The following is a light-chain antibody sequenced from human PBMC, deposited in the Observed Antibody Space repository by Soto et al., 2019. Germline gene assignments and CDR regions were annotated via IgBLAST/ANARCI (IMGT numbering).Light chain of an antibody. CDR3: AAWEASLPVV. Sequence: QSVLTQPPSASGTPGQRVTISCSGSSSNIGSNTVNWYQQLPRTAPKLLIYSNNQRPSGVPDRFSGSKSGTSASLAMRGLQCEDEVDSYCAAWEASLPVVFGGGTKLTVL. J-gene: IGLJ2*01. V-gene: IGLV1-44*01. CDR2: SNN. CDR1: SSNIGSNT.